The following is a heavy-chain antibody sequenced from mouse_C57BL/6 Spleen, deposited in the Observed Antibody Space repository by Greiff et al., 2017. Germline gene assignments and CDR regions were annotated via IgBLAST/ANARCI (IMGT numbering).Heavy chain of an antibody. CDR1: GYTFTSYW. D-gene: IGHD2-4*01. CDR2: IDPSDSYT. J-gene: IGHJ2*01. V-gene: IGHV1-69*01. CDR3: ARGRYDYPYYFDY. Sequence: VQLQQSGAELVMPGASVKLSCKASGYTFTSYWMHWVKQRPGQGLEWIGEIDPSDSYTNYNQKFKGKSTLTVDKSSSTAYMQLSSLTSEDSAVYYCARGRYDYPYYFDYWGQGTTLTVSS.